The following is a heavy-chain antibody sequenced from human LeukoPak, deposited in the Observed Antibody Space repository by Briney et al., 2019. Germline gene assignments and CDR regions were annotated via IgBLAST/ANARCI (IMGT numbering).Heavy chain of an antibody. CDR1: GYTFTSYG. D-gene: IGHD6-19*01. V-gene: IGHV1-18*01. J-gene: IGHJ4*02. CDR2: ISAYNGNT. CDR3: ARDRQWLVRNYFDY. Sequence: GASVKVSCKASGYTFTSYGISWVRQAPGQGLEWMGWISAYNGNTNYAQKLQGRVTMTTDTPTSSAYMELRSLRSDDTAVYYCARDRQWLVRNYFDYWGQGTLVTVSS.